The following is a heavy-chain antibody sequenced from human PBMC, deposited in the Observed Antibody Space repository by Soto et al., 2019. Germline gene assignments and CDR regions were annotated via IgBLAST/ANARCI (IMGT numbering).Heavy chain of an antibody. CDR1: GGTFSSYA. D-gene: IGHD3-3*01. V-gene: IGHV1-69*05. J-gene: IGHJ6*02. CDR2: IIPIFGTA. CDR3: ARDQGITTYGVYSMYYYGMDV. Sequence: ASAKVSCKASGGTFSSYAISWVRQAPGQGPEWMGGIIPIFGTANYAQKFQRRVTITKDTSTSIAYMDLRSLRSDDTAVYYCARDQGITTYGVYSMYYYGMDVWGQGTTVSVSS.